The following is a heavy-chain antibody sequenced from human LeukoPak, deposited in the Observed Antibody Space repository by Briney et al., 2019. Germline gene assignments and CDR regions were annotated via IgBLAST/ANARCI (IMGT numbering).Heavy chain of an antibody. CDR3: VRDFISGTKQTDY. CDR2: ISGTGGSM. CDR1: GFTFNKYA. D-gene: IGHD2-2*01. J-gene: IGHJ4*02. V-gene: IGHV3-23*01. Sequence: GGSLRLSCAASGFTFNKYAMTWVRQAPGKGLEWVSGISGTGGSMYYAQSVKGRFTISRDNSKNTLYLQMNSLRAEDTALYYCVRDFISGTKQTDYWGQGTLVTVSS.